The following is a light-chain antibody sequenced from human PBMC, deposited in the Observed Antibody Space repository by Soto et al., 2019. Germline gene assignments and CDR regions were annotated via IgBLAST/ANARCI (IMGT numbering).Light chain of an antibody. V-gene: IGKV1D-13*01. CDR1: QGISSA. J-gene: IGKJ3*01. Sequence: AIQLTQSPSSLSASVGDSVTITCRASQGISSALAWYQQTPGRAPKLLIYDASTLESGVPSRFSGSRSGTDVTLTVSSLQPEDFATYYCLQFDDYPFTFGPVTKVDI. CDR2: DAS. CDR3: LQFDDYPFT.